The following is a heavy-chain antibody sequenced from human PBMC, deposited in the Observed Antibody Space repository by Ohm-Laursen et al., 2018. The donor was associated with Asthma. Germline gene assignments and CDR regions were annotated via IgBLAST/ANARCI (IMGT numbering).Heavy chain of an antibody. D-gene: IGHD3-9*01. J-gene: IGHJ4*02. CDR1: GFTFSSYA. CDR2: ISGSGGST. V-gene: IGHV3-23*01. Sequence: SLRLSCTASGFTFSSYAMSWVRQAPGKGLEWVSAISGSGGSTYYADSVKGRFTISRDNSKNTLYLQMNSLRAEDTAVYYCAKNLPAGYDSLTGYYPFDYWGQGTLVTVSS. CDR3: AKNLPAGYDSLTGYYPFDY.